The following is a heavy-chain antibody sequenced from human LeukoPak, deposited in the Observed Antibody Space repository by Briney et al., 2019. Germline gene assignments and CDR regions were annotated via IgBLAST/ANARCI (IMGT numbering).Heavy chain of an antibody. J-gene: IGHJ4*02. V-gene: IGHV1-69*05. Sequence: ASVKVSCKASGGTFSSYAISWVRQAPGQGLEWMGGIIPIFGTANYAQKFQGRVTITTDESTSTAYMELSSLRSEDTAVYYCALTIAAAGIIDYWGQGTLVTVSS. CDR3: ALTIAAAGIIDY. D-gene: IGHD6-13*01. CDR1: GGTFSSYA. CDR2: IIPIFGTA.